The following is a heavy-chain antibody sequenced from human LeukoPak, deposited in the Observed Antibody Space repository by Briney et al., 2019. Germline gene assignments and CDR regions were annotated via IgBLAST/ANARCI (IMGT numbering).Heavy chain of an antibody. J-gene: IGHJ4*02. CDR2: ISGRGDRT. D-gene: IGHD3-10*01. CDR1: EFTFYSYG. V-gene: IGHV3-23*01. Sequence: GGSLRLSCEGSEFTFYSYGMNWVRQAPGKGLEWVASISGRGDRTDYADSVQGRFTVSRDNFKNILYLQMNSLRAEDTALYHCAKDDSALWFGELSRYFNSWGQGTLVTVSS. CDR3: AKDDSALWFGELSRYFNS.